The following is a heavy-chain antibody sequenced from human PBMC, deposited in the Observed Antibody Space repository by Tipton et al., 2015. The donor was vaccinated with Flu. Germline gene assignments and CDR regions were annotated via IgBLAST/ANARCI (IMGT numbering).Heavy chain of an antibody. J-gene: IGHJ1*01. V-gene: IGHV4-38-2*01. CDR2: IYHSGGT. CDR1: GYSISSGYY. CDR3: AGLRREERYYDTRGLLD. Sequence: TLSLTCPVSGYSISSGYYWGWIRQPPGKGLEWIGNIYHSGGTYYNPSLKGRVTISEDTSKNQFSLKLTSVTAADTAVYYCAGLRREERYYDTRGLLDWGQGTLVAVSS. D-gene: IGHD3-22*01.